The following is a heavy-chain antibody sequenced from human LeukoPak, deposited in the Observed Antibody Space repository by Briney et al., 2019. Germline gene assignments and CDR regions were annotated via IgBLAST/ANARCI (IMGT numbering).Heavy chain of an antibody. J-gene: IGHJ4*02. CDR3: ARDRLPDY. Sequence: GGSLRLSCAVSGFTLSTYCINWVRQAPGKGLEWVSSITSSSSYIYYADSVKGRFTTSRDNAKNTLYLQVDSLRAEDTAVYYCARDRLPDYWGQGTLVTVSS. V-gene: IGHV3-21*01. CDR2: ITSSSSYI. D-gene: IGHD5-18*01. CDR1: GFTLSTYC.